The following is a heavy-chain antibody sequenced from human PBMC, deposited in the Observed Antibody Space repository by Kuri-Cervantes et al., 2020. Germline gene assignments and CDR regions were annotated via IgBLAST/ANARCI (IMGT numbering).Heavy chain of an antibody. CDR3: AKDLYSSGWMFFDY. CDR2: IKQDGSEK. V-gene: IGHV3-7*03. Sequence: GESLKISCAASGFTFSSYWMSWVRQAPGKGLEWVANIKQDGSEKYYVDSVKGRFTISRDNAKNSLYLQMNSLRAEDTALYDCAKDLYSSGWMFFDYWGQGTLVTVSS. J-gene: IGHJ4*02. D-gene: IGHD6-19*01. CDR1: GFTFSSYW.